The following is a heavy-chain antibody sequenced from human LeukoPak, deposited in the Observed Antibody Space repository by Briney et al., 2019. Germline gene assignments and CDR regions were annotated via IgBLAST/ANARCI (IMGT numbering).Heavy chain of an antibody. J-gene: IGHJ4*02. CDR2: IYYSGST. D-gene: IGHD3-10*01. V-gene: IGHV4-59*01. Sequence: PSETLSLTCTVSGGSISSYYWSWIRQPPGKGLEWLGYIYYSGSTNYNPSLKSRVTISVDTSKNQFSLKLSSVTAADTAVYYCASVGYYGSGSHYNDWGQGTLVTVSS. CDR3: ASVGYYGSGSHYND. CDR1: GGSISSYY.